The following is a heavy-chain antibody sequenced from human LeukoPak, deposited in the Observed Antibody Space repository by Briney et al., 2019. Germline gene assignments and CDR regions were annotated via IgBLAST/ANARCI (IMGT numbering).Heavy chain of an antibody. J-gene: IGHJ1*01. V-gene: IGHV3-7*01. CDR1: GFTFSSYW. CDR2: IKQDGSEK. D-gene: IGHD3-3*01. CDR3: ARVGWGTYYDFWSGYPTGH. Sequence: GGSLRLSCAASGFTFSSYWMSWVRQAPGKGLEWVANIKQDGSEKYYVDSVKGRFTISRDNARNSLYLQMNSLRAEDTAVYYCARVGWGTYYDFWSGYPTGHWGQGTLVTVSS.